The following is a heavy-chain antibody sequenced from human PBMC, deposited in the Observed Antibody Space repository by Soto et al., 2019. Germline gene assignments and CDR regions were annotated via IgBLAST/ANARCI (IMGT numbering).Heavy chain of an antibody. V-gene: IGHV4-31*03. J-gene: IGHJ4*02. CDR2: IYYSGST. D-gene: IGHD2-15*01. Sequence: QVQLQESGPGLVKPSQTLSLTCTVSGGSISSGGYYWSWIRQHPGKGLEWIGYIYYSGSTYYNPSLKSRVNISIDTSKNQFSLKLSSVTAADTAVYYCARGNYCSGGSCSMGRGFDYWGQGTLVTVSS. CDR3: ARGNYCSGGSCSMGRGFDY. CDR1: GGSISSGGYY.